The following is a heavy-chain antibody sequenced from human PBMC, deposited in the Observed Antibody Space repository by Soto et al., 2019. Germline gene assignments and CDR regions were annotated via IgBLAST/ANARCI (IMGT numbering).Heavy chain of an antibody. CDR1: GFTFSSYA. Sequence: EVQLLDSGGGLVQPGGSLRLSCAASGFTFSSYAMNWVRQAPGKGLEWVSVISGSGDSTYYADSVKGRFTISRDNSKNTLYLPMNSLSTEDSAVYYCARRGPGTYFDSWGQGTLVTVSS. CDR3: ARRGPGTYFDS. D-gene: IGHD6-13*01. J-gene: IGHJ4*02. V-gene: IGHV3-23*01. CDR2: ISGSGDST.